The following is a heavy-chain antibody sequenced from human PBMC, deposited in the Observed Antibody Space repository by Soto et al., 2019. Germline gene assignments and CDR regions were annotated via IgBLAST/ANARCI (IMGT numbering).Heavy chain of an antibody. CDR2: FGGSGGT. V-gene: IGHV3-23*01. Sequence: EVQVLESGGGLVQPGGSLRLSCVGSGFIFSNYAMAWVRQAPGKRLEWVSGFGGSGGTYYADSVKGRYTISRDNSKNTLYLQMNSLRVEDTAVYYCAKSQSSLYYMDVWGKGTAVTVSS. CDR3: AKSQSSLYYMDV. CDR1: GFIFSNYA. J-gene: IGHJ6*03.